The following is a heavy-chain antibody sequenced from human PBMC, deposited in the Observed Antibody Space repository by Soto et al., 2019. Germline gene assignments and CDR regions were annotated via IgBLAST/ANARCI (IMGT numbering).Heavy chain of an antibody. D-gene: IGHD1-26*01. J-gene: IGHJ3*02. CDR1: GGSFSGYY. Sequence: QVQLQQWGAGLLKPSETLSLTCAVYGGSFSGYYWSWIRQPPGKGLEWIGEINHSGSTNYNPSLKDRVTISVDTSKNQFSLKLSSVTAADTAVYYCARGLLGGAIPHAFDIWGQGTMVTVSS. CDR2: INHSGST. CDR3: ARGLLGGAIPHAFDI. V-gene: IGHV4-34*01.